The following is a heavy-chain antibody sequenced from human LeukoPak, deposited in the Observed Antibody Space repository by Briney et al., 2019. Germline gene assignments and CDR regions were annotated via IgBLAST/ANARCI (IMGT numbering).Heavy chain of an antibody. CDR1: GFTFSNYW. J-gene: IGHJ4*02. CDR2: IKEDGREK. V-gene: IGHV3-7*05. D-gene: IGHD7-27*01. CDR3: ARNWGWFDY. Sequence: GGSLGVSCVASGFTFSNYWMNWVRQAPGKGLEWVANIKEDGREKYYMDSVKGRFTIFRDNAKNSLYLQMNSLRAEDTAVYHCARNWGWFDYWGQGTLVTVSS.